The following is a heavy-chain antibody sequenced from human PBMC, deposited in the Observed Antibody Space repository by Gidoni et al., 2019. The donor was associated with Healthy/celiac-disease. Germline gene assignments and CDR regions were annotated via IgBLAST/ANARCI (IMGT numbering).Heavy chain of an antibody. CDR1: GFTFSNAW. Sequence: EVQLVASGGGLVKPRGVLILSWAASGFTFSNAWMHWVRQAPGKGLEWVGRIKSKTDGGTTDYAAPVKGRCTIARDESKNTLYLQMNSLKTEDTAVYYCTTGDYWGQGTLVTVSS. V-gene: IGHV3-15*07. J-gene: IGHJ4*02. CDR3: TTGDY. CDR2: IKSKTDGGTT.